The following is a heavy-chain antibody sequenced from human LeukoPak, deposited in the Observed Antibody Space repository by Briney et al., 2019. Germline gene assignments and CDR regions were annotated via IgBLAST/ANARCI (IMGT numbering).Heavy chain of an antibody. Sequence: GGSLRLSCAVSGSFNAMTSVRQAPGKGLEYVSGISVSGSTYYADSVKGRFTISRDDSRNTLYLQMNSLRTEDTAVYYCARGRSSPDYWGQGTLVTVSS. V-gene: IGHV3-23*01. CDR1: GSFNA. CDR3: ARGRSSPDY. J-gene: IGHJ4*02. CDR2: ISVSGST. D-gene: IGHD6-13*01.